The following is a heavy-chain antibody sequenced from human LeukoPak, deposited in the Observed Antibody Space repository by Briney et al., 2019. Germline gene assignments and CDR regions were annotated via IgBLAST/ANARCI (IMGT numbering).Heavy chain of an antibody. J-gene: IGHJ4*02. CDR2: IYTSGST. V-gene: IGHV4-61*02. Sequence: PSETLSLTCTVSGGSISSGSYYWSWIRQPAGKGLEWIGRIYTSGSTNYNPSLKSRVTISVDTSKNQFSLKRSSVTAADTAVYCCARGRLGWLQLRDYWGQGTLVTVSS. D-gene: IGHD5-24*01. CDR1: GGSISSGSYY. CDR3: ARGRLGWLQLRDY.